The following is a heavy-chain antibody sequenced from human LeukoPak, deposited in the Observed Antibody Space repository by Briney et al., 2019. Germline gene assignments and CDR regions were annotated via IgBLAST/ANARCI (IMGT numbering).Heavy chain of an antibody. V-gene: IGHV1-69*05. CDR3: ARGNYYDSSGYYYYYYMDV. CDR2: IIPIFGTA. D-gene: IGHD3-22*01. J-gene: IGHJ6*03. CDR1: GGTFSSYA. Sequence: GASVKVSCKASGGTFSSYAISWVRQAPGQGLEWMGGIIPIFGTANCAQKFQGRVTITTDESTSTAYMELSSLRSEDTAVYYCARGNYYDSSGYYYYYYMDVWGKGTTVTVSS.